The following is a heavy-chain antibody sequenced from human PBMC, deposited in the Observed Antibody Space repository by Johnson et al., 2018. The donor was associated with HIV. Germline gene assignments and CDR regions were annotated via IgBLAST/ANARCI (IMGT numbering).Heavy chain of an antibody. CDR2: ISYDGSNK. V-gene: IGHV3-30*04. CDR1: GFTFSSYA. J-gene: IGHJ3*02. Sequence: QVHLVESGGGVVQPGRSLRLSCAASGFTFSSYAMHWVRQAPGKGLEWVAVISYDGSNKNYADSVKGRFTISRDNTKNTLSLQMNSLRAEDTAVYDCARASPNYYDSSGYFPLDAFDIWGQGTMVTVSS. D-gene: IGHD3-22*01. CDR3: ARASPNYYDSSGYFPLDAFDI.